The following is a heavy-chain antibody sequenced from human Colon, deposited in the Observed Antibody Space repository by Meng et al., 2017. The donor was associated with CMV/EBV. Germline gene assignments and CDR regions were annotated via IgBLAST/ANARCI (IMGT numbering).Heavy chain of an antibody. J-gene: IGHJ4*02. CDR1: GYTFTNFG. Sequence: QVQLVQSGAEVKKPGDSVKVSCKTSGYTFTNFGISWVRQAPGQGLEWMAYISPYNGDTNYAQRFQGRVALTTDTSTSTVYMELGSLTSDDTAMYYCARELARGGYWGQGTLVTVSS. V-gene: IGHV1-18*01. CDR2: ISPYNGDT. CDR3: ARELARGGY.